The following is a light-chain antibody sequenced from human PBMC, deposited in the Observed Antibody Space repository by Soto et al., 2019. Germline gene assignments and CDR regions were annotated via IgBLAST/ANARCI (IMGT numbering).Light chain of an antibody. CDR1: QSVRSN. CDR3: QQYNNWPRT. CDR2: GAS. J-gene: IGKJ1*01. Sequence: EIVMTQSPATLSVSPGERATLSCRASQSVRSNLAWYQQKPGQAPNLLIFGASTRATGIPARFSGSGSGTEFTLTISSLQSEDFVVYYCQQYNNWPRTFGQGTKVEIK. V-gene: IGKV3-15*01.